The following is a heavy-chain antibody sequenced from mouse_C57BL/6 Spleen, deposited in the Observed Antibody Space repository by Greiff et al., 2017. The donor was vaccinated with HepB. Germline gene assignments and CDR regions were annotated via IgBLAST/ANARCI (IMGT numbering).Heavy chain of an antibody. D-gene: IGHD1-1*01. CDR3: ARGYGSSSYWYFDV. J-gene: IGHJ1*03. CDR1: GYTFTSYW. CDR2: IDPSDSYT. V-gene: IGHV1-50*01. Sequence: QVQLQQPGAELVKPGASVKLSCKASGYTFTSYWMQWVNQRPGQGLEWIGEIDPSDSYTNYNQKFKGKATLTVDTSSSTAYMQLSSLTSEDSAVYYCARGYGSSSYWYFDVWGTGTTVTVSS.